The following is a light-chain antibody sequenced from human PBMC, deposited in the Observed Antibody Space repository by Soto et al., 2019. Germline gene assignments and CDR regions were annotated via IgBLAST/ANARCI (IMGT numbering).Light chain of an antibody. Sequence: EIVLTQSPATLSLSPGERATLSCRASQSVSSFLAWYQQKPGQAPRLLIYDASARATGIPTRFSGSGSGTDFTLTISSLEPEDFAVYYCQQRSNGPLTFGGGTKVEMK. CDR1: QSVSSF. V-gene: IGKV3-11*01. CDR2: DAS. CDR3: QQRSNGPLT. J-gene: IGKJ4*01.